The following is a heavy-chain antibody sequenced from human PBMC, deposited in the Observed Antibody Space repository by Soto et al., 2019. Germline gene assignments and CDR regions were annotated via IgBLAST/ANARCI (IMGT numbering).Heavy chain of an antibody. CDR1: GYTFTSYN. D-gene: IGHD6-13*01. CDR3: ARADGSWKYFAY. CDR2: INTYNGNT. V-gene: IGHV1-18*04. Sequence: QVQLEQSGVEVQKPGASVKVSCEASGYTFTSYNIHWVRQAHGQGLVWMGWINTYNGNTNYAQNFQGRLTMTTDTSTNNAYMELRSRSSDDTAVYYCARADGSWKYFAYWGQGTLVTVSS. J-gene: IGHJ4*02.